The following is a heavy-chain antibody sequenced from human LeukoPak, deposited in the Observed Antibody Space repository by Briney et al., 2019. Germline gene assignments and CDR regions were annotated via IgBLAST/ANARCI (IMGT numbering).Heavy chain of an antibody. CDR3: ASVGRLYCSGGSCYSRSFNY. D-gene: IGHD2-15*01. CDR1: GVSFSGYY. V-gene: IGHV4-34*01. J-gene: IGHJ4*02. Sequence: PSDTLSLTCALYGVSFSGYYWSWIRQPPGKWLKWIGEINHTGTTNYHPSLKSRVTISVDTSKNQFSLKLSSVTAADTAVYYCASVGRLYCSGGSCYSRSFNYWGQGTLVTASS. CDR2: INHTGTT.